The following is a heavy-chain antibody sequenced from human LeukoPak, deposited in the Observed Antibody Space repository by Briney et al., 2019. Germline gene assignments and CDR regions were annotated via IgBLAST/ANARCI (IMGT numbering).Heavy chain of an antibody. D-gene: IGHD2-2*01. V-gene: IGHV3-7*03. J-gene: IGHJ4*02. CDR3: AREHPAAYFDY. CDR2: IKQDGSEK. CDR1: GFTFSSYW. Sequence: GGSLRLSCAASGFTFSSYWMSWVRQAPGKGLEWVANIKQDGSEKYYVDSVKGRFTISKDNAKNSLHLQMNSLRAEDTAVYYCAREHPAAYFDYWGQGTLVTVSS.